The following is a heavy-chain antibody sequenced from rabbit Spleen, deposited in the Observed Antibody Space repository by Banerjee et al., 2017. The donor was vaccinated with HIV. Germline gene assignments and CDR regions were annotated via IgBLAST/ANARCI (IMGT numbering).Heavy chain of an antibody. Sequence: QSLEESGGDLVKPGASLTLTCTASGVSLNDKDVMCWVRQAPGKGLEWIACIIIVTGKSVYARRAKCRFTMSRSSSTTVTVQMTSLADADTDSYLCAGDLVAVIGGDFNLWGPGTLVTVS. CDR1: GVSLNDKDV. CDR3: AGDLVAVIGGDFNL. J-gene: IGHJ4*01. V-gene: IGHV1S40*01. CDR2: IIIVTGKS. D-gene: IGHD1-1*01.